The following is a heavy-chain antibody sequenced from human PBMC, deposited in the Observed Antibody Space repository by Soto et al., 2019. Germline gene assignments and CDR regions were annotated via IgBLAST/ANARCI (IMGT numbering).Heavy chain of an antibody. D-gene: IGHD2-2*01. CDR2: ISAYNGNT. CDR1: GYTFTSYG. CDR3: ARDMRGIVVVPAAMGMDY. V-gene: IGHV1-18*01. Sequence: QVQLVQSGAEVKKPGASVKVSCKASGYTFTSYGISWVRQAPGQGLEWMGWISAYNGNTNYVQKLQGRVTMTTDTSTSTAYMELRSLRSDDTAVYYCARDMRGIVVVPAAMGMDYWGQGTLVTVSS. J-gene: IGHJ4*02.